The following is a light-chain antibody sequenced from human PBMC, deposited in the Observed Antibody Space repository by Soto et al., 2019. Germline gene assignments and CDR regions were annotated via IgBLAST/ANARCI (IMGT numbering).Light chain of an antibody. V-gene: IGKV3-11*01. CDR2: EAS. Sequence: EIVLTQSPATLSLSPGERATLSCRASQSVGNNLAWYQQKPGQAPGLLIYEASTRATGIPARFSGSGSGTDFTLTISRLEPEDFAVYYCQQHAHWPLTFGGGTQVEIK. CDR3: QQHAHWPLT. J-gene: IGKJ4*01. CDR1: QSVGNN.